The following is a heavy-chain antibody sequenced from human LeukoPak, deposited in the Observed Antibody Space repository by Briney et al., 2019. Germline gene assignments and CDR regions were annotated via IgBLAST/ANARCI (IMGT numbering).Heavy chain of an antibody. Sequence: GGSLRLSCAASGFTFSSYWMHWVRQAPGKGLVRVSRINSDGSSTSYADSVKGRFTISRDNAKNTLYLQMNSLRAEDTAVYYCARDLRTAGDGHLYWGQGTLVTVSS. CDR3: ARDLRTAGDGHLY. J-gene: IGHJ4*02. CDR1: GFTFSSYW. D-gene: IGHD5-24*01. V-gene: IGHV3-74*01. CDR2: INSDGSST.